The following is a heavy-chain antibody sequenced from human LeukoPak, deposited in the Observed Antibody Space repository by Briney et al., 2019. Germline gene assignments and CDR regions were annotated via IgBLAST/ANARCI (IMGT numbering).Heavy chain of an antibody. Sequence: PGGSLRLSCAVSGFTFSSYAMSWVRQAPGKGLEWVSAIDGNSVTTFYADSVKGRFTISRDTSKNTLYLQMNSLRVEDTAIYYCAKDETGRCSGGSCYSPYWVFEYRGQGTLVTVSS. J-gene: IGHJ4*02. CDR3: AKDETGRCSGGSCYSPYWVFEY. D-gene: IGHD2-15*01. CDR1: GFTFSSYA. CDR2: IDGNSVTT. V-gene: IGHV3-23*01.